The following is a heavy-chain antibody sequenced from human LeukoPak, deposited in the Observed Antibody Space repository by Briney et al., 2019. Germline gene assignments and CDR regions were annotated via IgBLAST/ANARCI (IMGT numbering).Heavy chain of an antibody. D-gene: IGHD4-23*01. CDR3: ARTRLQRWPDAFDV. CDR1: GFTVSSNY. J-gene: IGHJ3*01. Sequence: GGSLRLSCAPSGFTVSSNYMNWVRQAPGKGLEWVSVIYTGGRTYYADSVKGRFTISRDTSKNMLFLQMNSLRGEDTAVYYCARTRLQRWPDAFDVWGQGTMVTVSS. V-gene: IGHV3-53*01. CDR2: IYTGGRT.